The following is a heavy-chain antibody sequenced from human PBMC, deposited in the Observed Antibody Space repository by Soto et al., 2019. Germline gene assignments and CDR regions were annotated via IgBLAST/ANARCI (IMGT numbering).Heavy chain of an antibody. V-gene: IGHV3-74*01. D-gene: IGHD2-2*03. J-gene: IGHJ4*02. CDR2: INSDGSST. Sequence: GGSLRLSCAASGFTFSSYWMHWVRQAPGKGLVWVSRINSDGSSTSYADSVKGRFTISRDNAKNTLYLQMNSLRAEDTAVYYCASGSVLDIVVVQAAMPAPDYWGQGTLVTVSS. CDR3: ASGSVLDIVVVQAAMPAPDY. CDR1: GFTFSSYW.